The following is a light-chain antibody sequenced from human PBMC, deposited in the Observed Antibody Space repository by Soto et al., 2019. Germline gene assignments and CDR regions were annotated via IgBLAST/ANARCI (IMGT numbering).Light chain of an antibody. CDR2: DVD. CDR3: SSFTTSSTFV. J-gene: IGLJ1*01. CDR1: RSDVGGYRF. Sequence: QSALTQPRSVSGSPGQSVTISCTGARSDVGGYRFVSWYQQHPDKAPKLMIYDVDKRPSGVSDRFSGSKSGNTASLTISGLQAEDEADYYCSSFTTSSTFVFGTGTKVTVL. V-gene: IGLV2-11*01.